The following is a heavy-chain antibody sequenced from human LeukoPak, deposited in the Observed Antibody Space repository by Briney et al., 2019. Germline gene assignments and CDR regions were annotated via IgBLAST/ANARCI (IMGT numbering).Heavy chain of an antibody. CDR3: ARDESNSSDY. J-gene: IGHJ4*02. D-gene: IGHD6-13*01. CDR2: MKDDGSVK. CDR1: GFTFSRYW. V-gene: IGHV3-7*05. Sequence: GGSLRLSCAVSGFTFSRYWMSWVRQAPGKGLEWVANMKDDGSVKYYVDSVKGRFTISRDNAKNSLYLQMNSLRAEDTAVYFCARDESNSSDYWGQGTLDTVSS.